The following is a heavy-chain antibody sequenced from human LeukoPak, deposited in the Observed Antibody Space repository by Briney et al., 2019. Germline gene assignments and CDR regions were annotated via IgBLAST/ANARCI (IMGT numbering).Heavy chain of an antibody. CDR2: FDPEDGET. J-gene: IGHJ4*02. CDR3: ATALVTTVTSFYDFGY. CDR1: GYTLTELS. V-gene: IGHV1-24*01. D-gene: IGHD4-17*01. Sequence: ASVKVSCKVSGYTLTELSMHWVRQAPGKGLEWMGGFDPEDGETIYAQKFQGRVTMTEDTSTDTAYMELSSLRSEDTAVYYCATALVTTVTSFYDFGYWGQGTLVTVSS.